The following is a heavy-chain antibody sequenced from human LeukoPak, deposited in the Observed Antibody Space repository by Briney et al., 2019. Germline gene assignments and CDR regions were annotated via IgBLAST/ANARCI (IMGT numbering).Heavy chain of an antibody. J-gene: IGHJ4*02. V-gene: IGHV1-2*02. D-gene: IGHD5-24*01. Sequence: ASVKVSCKASGYTFTGYYMHWVRQAPGQGLEWMGWINPNSGGTNYAQKFQGRVTMTRDTSISTAYMELSRLRSDDTAVYYCAREMATIVANFDYWGQGTLVTVSS. CDR2: INPNSGGT. CDR3: AREMATIVANFDY. CDR1: GYTFTGYY.